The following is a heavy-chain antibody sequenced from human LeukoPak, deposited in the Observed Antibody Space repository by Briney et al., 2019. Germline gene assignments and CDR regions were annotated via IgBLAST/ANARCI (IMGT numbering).Heavy chain of an antibody. CDR1: GYTFTSYG. CDR2: ISAYNGNT. V-gene: IGHV1-18*01. Sequence: ASVKVSCKASGYTFTSYGISWVRQAPGQGLEWIGWISAYNGNTNYAQKLQGRVTMTTDTSTSTAYMELRSLRSDDTAVYYCARELSYGDYRPENWFDPWGQGTLVTVSP. J-gene: IGHJ5*02. D-gene: IGHD4-17*01. CDR3: ARELSYGDYRPENWFDP.